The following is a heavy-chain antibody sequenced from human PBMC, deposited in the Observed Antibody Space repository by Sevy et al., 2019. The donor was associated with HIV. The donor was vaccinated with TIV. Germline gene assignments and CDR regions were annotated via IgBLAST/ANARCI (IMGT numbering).Heavy chain of an antibody. V-gene: IGHV3-7*03. Sequence: GGSLRLSCAASGFTVSSNYMSWVRQAPGKGLEWVANIKQDGSEKYYVDSVKGRFTISRDNAKNSLYLQMNSLRAEDTAVYYCARDWECTGGVCYFMDVWGQGTTVTVSS. CDR3: ARDWECTGGVCYFMDV. CDR2: IKQDGSEK. D-gene: IGHD2-8*02. CDR1: GFTVSSNY. J-gene: IGHJ6*02.